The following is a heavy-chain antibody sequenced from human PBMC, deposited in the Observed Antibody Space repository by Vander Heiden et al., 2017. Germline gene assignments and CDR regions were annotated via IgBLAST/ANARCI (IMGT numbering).Heavy chain of an antibody. CDR3: ANARGGYDILTGYYGNWFDP. V-gene: IGHV3-23*01. J-gene: IGHJ5*02. CDR2: ISGSGGST. CDR1: GFTFSSYA. Sequence: EVQLLESGGGLVQPGGSLRLSCAASGFTFSSYAMGWVRQAPGKGVEWVSAISGSGGSTYYADSVKGRFTISRDNSKNTLYLQMNSLRAEDTAVYYCANARGGYDILTGYYGNWFDPWGQGTLVTVSS. D-gene: IGHD3-9*01.